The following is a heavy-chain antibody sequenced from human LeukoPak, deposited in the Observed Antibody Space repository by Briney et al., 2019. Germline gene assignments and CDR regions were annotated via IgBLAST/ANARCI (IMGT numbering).Heavy chain of an antibody. Sequence: GGSLRLSCAASGFTVSSNYMSWVRQAPGKGLEWVSVIYSGGSTYYADSVKGRFTISRDNSKNTLYLQMNSLRAEDTAVYYCAKSGQWLVKDYWGQGTLVTVSS. CDR3: AKSGQWLVKDY. CDR2: IYSGGST. J-gene: IGHJ4*02. D-gene: IGHD6-19*01. CDR1: GFTVSSNY. V-gene: IGHV3-53*01.